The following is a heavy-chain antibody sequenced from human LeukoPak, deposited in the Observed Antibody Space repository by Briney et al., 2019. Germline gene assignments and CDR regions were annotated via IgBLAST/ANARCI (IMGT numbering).Heavy chain of an antibody. J-gene: IGHJ6*02. CDR2: ISYDGINK. CDR1: EVTFSNYG. CDR3: ARDGGRGTYFYYGMDV. V-gene: IGHV3-30*03. Sequence: GRSQRLSCAASEVTFSNYGMHWVRQAPGKGLDWVALISYDGINKYYADSVKGRFTISRDNSKNTLYLQMDSLRVEDTAVYFCARDGGRGTYFYYGMDVWGQGTTVTVSS. D-gene: IGHD1-26*01.